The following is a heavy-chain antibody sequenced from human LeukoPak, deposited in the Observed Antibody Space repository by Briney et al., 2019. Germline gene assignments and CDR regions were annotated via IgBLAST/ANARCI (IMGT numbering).Heavy chain of an antibody. Sequence: TGGSLRLSCAASGFTFSSFSMNWVRQAPGKGLEWVSSISSSSNYIYYADSVRGRFTISRDNAKNSLSLQMNSLRVEDTAVYYCARAAIGSYRGAFDIWGQGTMVTVSS. CDR1: GFTFSSFS. D-gene: IGHD1-26*01. CDR3: ARAAIGSYRGAFDI. V-gene: IGHV3-21*01. J-gene: IGHJ3*02. CDR2: ISSSSNYI.